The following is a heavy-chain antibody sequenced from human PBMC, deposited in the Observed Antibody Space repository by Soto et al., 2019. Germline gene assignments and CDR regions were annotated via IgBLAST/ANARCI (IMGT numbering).Heavy chain of an antibody. V-gene: IGHV4-30-2*01. CDR2: IYHSGST. CDR1: GGSIISGGYS. D-gene: IGHD2-2*01. Sequence: PSETLSLTCAVSGGSIISGGYSWSWIRKPPGKGLEWIGYIYHSGSTYYNPSLKSRVTISVDRSKNQFSLKLRSVTAADTAVYYCARNCSSIRSFDSWQGCFDYWGQGTLVTVSS. CDR3: ARNCSSIRSFDSWQGCFDY. J-gene: IGHJ4*02.